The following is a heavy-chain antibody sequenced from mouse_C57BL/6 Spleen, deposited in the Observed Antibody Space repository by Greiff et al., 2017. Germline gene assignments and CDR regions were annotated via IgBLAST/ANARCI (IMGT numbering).Heavy chain of an antibody. CDR2: IYPSDSET. D-gene: IGHD2-2*01. CDR1: GYTFTSYW. V-gene: IGHV1-61*01. Sequence: QVQLQQPGAELVRPGSSVKLSCKASGYTFTSYWMHWVKQRPGQGLEWIGNIYPSDSETHYNQKFKDKATLAVDKSSSTAYMQLSSLASEDSAVYDCAREGGLRAWFAYWGQGTLVTVSA. J-gene: IGHJ3*01. CDR3: AREGGLRAWFAY.